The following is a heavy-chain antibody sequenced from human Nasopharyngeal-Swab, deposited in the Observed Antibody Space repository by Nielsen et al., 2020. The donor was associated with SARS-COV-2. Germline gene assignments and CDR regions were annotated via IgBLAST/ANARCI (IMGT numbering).Heavy chain of an antibody. V-gene: IGHV3-30-3*01. D-gene: IGHD3-10*01. CDR1: GLTINSFA. Sequence: GESLKISCAASGLTINSFAMHWVRQAPGKGLEWVAVISYDGNNKYYADSVKGRFTISRDNSKNTVYLQMNSLRPEDTAVYYCARDVASGFGELFPLLRGLDIWGHGTTVTVSS. CDR3: ARDVASGFGELFPLLRGLDI. J-gene: IGHJ6*02. CDR2: ISYDGNNK.